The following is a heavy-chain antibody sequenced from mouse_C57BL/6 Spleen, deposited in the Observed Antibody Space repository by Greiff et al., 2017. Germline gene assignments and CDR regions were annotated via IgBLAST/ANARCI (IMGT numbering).Heavy chain of an antibody. D-gene: IGHD2-5*01. CDR1: GYTFTSYW. CDR2: IHPNSGST. CDR3: ARGSYYSNYEDAMDY. V-gene: IGHV1-64*01. Sequence: QVQLQQPGAELVKPGASVKLSCKASGYTFTSYWMHWVKQRPGQGLEWIGMIHPNSGSTNYNEKFKSKATLTVDKSSSTAYMQLSSLTSEDSAVYYCARGSYYSNYEDAMDYWGQGTSVTVSS. J-gene: IGHJ4*01.